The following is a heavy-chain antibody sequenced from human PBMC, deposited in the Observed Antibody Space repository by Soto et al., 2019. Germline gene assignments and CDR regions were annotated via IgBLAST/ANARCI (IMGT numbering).Heavy chain of an antibody. Sequence: GESLQISCKGSGYSFTSYWIGCVRQMPGKGLEWMGIIYPGDSDTRYSPSFQGQVTISADKSISTAYLQWSSLKASDTAMYYCARTYYHDSSGYLGGYNWFEPWGKGTLVTVSS. D-gene: IGHD3-22*01. J-gene: IGHJ5*02. V-gene: IGHV5-51*01. CDR2: IYPGDSDT. CDR3: ARTYYHDSSGYLGGYNWFEP. CDR1: GYSFTSYW.